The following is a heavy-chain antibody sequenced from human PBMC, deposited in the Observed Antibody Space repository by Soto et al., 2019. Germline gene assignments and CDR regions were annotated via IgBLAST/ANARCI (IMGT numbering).Heavy chain of an antibody. CDR2: ISAYNGNT. V-gene: IGHV1-18*01. CDR1: GYTFTSYG. J-gene: IGHJ4*02. D-gene: IGHD4-17*01. Sequence: ASVKVSCKASGYTFTSYGISWVRQAPGQGLEWMGWISAYNGNTNYAQKLQGRVTMTTDTSTSTAYMELRSLGSDDTAVYYCARDHSLYGDYAPCFDYWGQGTLVTVSS. CDR3: ARDHSLYGDYAPCFDY.